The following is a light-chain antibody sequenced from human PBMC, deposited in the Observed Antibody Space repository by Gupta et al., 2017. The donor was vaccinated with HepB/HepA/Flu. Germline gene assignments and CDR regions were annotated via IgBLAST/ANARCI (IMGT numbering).Light chain of an antibody. J-gene: IGKJ4*01. V-gene: IGKV1-39*01. CDR1: QNIAMY. CDR3: QQSHSSPRA. CDR2: AAS. Sequence: DIQMTQSPSSVSASIGDTVTITCRASQNIAMYLNWYHQKSGEVPKLLIYAASNLQNGVPSRFSGSGSGTIFTLTIRSLQPEDIGTYYCQQSHSSPRAFGGGTKVQI.